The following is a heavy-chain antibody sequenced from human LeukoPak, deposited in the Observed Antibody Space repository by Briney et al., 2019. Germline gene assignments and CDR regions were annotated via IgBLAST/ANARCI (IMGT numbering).Heavy chain of an antibody. V-gene: IGHV3-30*18. CDR1: GFTFSSYG. J-gene: IGHJ6*03. Sequence: PGGSLRLSCAASGFTFSSYGMHWVRQAPGKGLEWVAVISFDGSSKDYAQSVKGRFTVSRDNSKNTLYLQMNSLRVEDAAVYYCAKAAHQYYYYYFYYMDVWGKGTTVTVSS. CDR3: AKAAHQYYYYYFYYMDV. D-gene: IGHD2-2*01. CDR2: ISFDGSSK.